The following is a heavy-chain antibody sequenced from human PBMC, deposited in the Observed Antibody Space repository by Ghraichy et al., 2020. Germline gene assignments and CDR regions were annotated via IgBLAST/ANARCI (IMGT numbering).Heavy chain of an antibody. V-gene: IGHV4-39*01. CDR3: ARSLGYCTNGVCHNWFDP. Sequence: SETLSLTCTVSGGSISSSSYYWGWIRQPPGKGLEWIGNIYYSGGTNYNPSLKSRVTISVDTSKNQFSLKLSSVTAADTAVYYCARSLGYCTNGVCHNWFDPWGQGTLVTVSS. J-gene: IGHJ5*02. D-gene: IGHD2-8*01. CDR1: GGSISSSSYY. CDR2: IYYSGGT.